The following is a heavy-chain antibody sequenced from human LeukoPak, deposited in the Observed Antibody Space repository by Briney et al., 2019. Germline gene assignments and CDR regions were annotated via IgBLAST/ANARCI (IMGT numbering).Heavy chain of an antibody. V-gene: IGHV3-30-3*01. CDR1: GFTFSSYA. CDR3: ARDRRMVRGDGNDY. J-gene: IGHJ4*02. CDR2: ISYDGSNK. D-gene: IGHD3-10*01. Sequence: GGSLRLSCAASGFTFSSYAMHWVRQAPGKGLEWVAVISYDGSNKYYADSVKGRFTISRDNSKNTLYLQMNSLRAEDTAVYYCARDRRMVRGDGNDYWGQGTLVTVSS.